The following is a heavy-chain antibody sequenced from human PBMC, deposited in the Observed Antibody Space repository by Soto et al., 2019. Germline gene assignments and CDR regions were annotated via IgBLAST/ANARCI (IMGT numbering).Heavy chain of an antibody. CDR2: ISYDGSNK. J-gene: IGHJ4*02. CDR1: GFTFSSYG. V-gene: IGHV3-30*18. D-gene: IGHD5-12*01. Sequence: GGSLRLSCAASGFTFSSYGMHWVRQAPGKGLEWVAVISYDGSNKYYADSVKGRFTISRDNSKNTLYLQMNSLRAEDTAVYYCAKDFPEWLRFVALDYWGQGTLVTVSS. CDR3: AKDFPEWLRFVALDY.